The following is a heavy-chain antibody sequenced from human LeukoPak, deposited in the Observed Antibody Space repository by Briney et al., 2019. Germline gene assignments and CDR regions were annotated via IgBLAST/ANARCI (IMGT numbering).Heavy chain of an antibody. V-gene: IGHV3-21*01. CDR1: GFTFSSYW. Sequence: GGSLRLSCAASGFTFSSYWMSWVRQAPGKGLEWVSSISSSSSYIYYADSVKGRFTISRDNAKNSLYLQMNSLRAEDTAVYYCARGITIFGVVRDYWGQGTLVTVSS. D-gene: IGHD3-3*01. J-gene: IGHJ4*02. CDR2: ISSSSSYI. CDR3: ARGITIFGVVRDY.